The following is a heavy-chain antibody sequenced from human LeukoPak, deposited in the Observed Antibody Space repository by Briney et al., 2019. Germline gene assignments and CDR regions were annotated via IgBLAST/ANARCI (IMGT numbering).Heavy chain of an antibody. CDR2: ISSSGSTI. CDR1: GFTFSSYE. D-gene: IGHD3-16*02. V-gene: IGHV3-48*03. Sequence: GGSLRLSCAASGFTFSSYEMNWVRQAPGKGLEWVSYISSSGSTIYYADSVKGRFTISRDNAKNSLYLQMNSLRAEDTAVYYCARESDVWGSYQRFGYWGQGTLVTVSS. J-gene: IGHJ4*02. CDR3: ARESDVWGSYQRFGY.